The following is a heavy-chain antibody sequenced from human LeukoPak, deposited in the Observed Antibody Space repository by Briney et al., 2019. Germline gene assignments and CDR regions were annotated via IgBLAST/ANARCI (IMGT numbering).Heavy chain of an antibody. CDR2: INPNSGGT. V-gene: IGHV1-2*02. Sequence: ASVKVSCKASGYTFIGYYIHWVRQAPGQGLEWMGWINPNSGGTNYAQKFQGRVTMTRDTSISTAYMELSRLRSDDTAVYYCARDRGENYFDYWGQGTLVSVSS. D-gene: IGHD3-10*01. CDR1: GYTFIGYY. CDR3: ARDRGENYFDY. J-gene: IGHJ4*02.